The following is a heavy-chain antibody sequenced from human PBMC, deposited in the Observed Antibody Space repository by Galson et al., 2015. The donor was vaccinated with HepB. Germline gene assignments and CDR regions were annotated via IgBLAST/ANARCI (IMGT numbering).Heavy chain of an antibody. CDR1: GFIFSHYG. V-gene: IGHV3-48*01. D-gene: IGHD3-3*01. Sequence: SLRLSCAASGFIFSHYGMNWVRQAPGKGLEWVSYISSSGDTIHYADSVKGRFTISRDNADNSLYLQMNSLRAEDTAVYYCARDPQWSPPRDPWGQGTLVTVSS. CDR3: ARDPQWSPPRDP. CDR2: ISSSGDTI. J-gene: IGHJ5*02.